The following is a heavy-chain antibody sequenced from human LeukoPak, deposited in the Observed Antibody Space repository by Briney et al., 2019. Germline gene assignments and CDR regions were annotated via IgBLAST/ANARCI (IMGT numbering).Heavy chain of an antibody. Sequence: GGSLRLSCAASGFTFSSYSMNWVRPAPGKGLEWVSSISSSSSYIYYADSVKGRFTISRDNAKDSLYLQMNSLRAEDTAVYYCARGLDYDILSVPYGMDVWGQGTTVTVSS. D-gene: IGHD3-9*01. J-gene: IGHJ6*02. V-gene: IGHV3-21*01. CDR1: GFTFSSYS. CDR3: ARGLDYDILSVPYGMDV. CDR2: ISSSSSYI.